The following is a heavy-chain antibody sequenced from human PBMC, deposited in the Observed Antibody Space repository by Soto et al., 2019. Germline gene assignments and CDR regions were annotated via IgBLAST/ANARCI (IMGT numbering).Heavy chain of an antibody. CDR2: INAGNGNT. D-gene: IGHD3-10*01. CDR1: GYTFTSYA. CDR3: AKAVYYYGSGPNDDY. J-gene: IGHJ4*02. Sequence: ASVKVSCKASGYTFTSYAMHWVRQAPGQRLEWMGWINAGNGNTKYSQKFQGRVTITRDTSASTAYMELNSLRAEDTAVYYCAKAVYYYGSGPNDDYWGQGTLVTVSS. V-gene: IGHV1-3*01.